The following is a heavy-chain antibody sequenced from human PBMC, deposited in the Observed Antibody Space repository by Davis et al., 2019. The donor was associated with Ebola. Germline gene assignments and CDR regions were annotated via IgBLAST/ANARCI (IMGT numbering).Heavy chain of an antibody. CDR1: GFSFKDFG. CDR3: AREMATTNDGFDI. V-gene: IGHV3-33*01. Sequence: GGSLRLSCAASGFSFKDFGMHWVRQAPGKGLEWVAFIWYDGRNQHYIDSVKGRFTISRDNAKNTLYLQKNSLRVEDTAVYYCAREMATTNDGFDIWGQGTMVSVSS. CDR2: IWYDGRNQ. J-gene: IGHJ3*02. D-gene: IGHD5-24*01.